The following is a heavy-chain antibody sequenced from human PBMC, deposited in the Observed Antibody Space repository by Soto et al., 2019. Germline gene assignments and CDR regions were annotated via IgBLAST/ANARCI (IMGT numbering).Heavy chain of an antibody. V-gene: IGHV4-59*08. D-gene: IGHD2-2*01. CDR1: GGSISSYY. Sequence: SETLSLTCTVSGGSISSYYWSWIRQPPGKGLEWIGYMYYGGRTNYNPSLKSRVTISVDTSKMQVSLKLSSVTAADTAVYYCARVNRALYQLTTNSGGFDYWGQGTLVTVSS. J-gene: IGHJ4*02. CDR3: ARVNRALYQLTTNSGGFDY. CDR2: MYYGGRT.